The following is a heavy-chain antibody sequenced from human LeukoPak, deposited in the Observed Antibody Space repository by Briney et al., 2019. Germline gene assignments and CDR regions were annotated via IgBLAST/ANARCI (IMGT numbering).Heavy chain of an antibody. CDR3: AKDRWYSSSWSYYYYGMDV. D-gene: IGHD6-13*01. CDR1: GFTFSSYG. V-gene: IGHV3-30*18. Sequence: GGSLRLSCAASGFTFSSYGMHWVRQAPGKGLEWVAVISYDGSNKYYADSVKSRFTISRDNSKNTLYLQMNSLRAEDTAVYYCAKDRWYSSSWSYYYYGMDVWGKGTTVTVSS. CDR2: ISYDGSNK. J-gene: IGHJ6*04.